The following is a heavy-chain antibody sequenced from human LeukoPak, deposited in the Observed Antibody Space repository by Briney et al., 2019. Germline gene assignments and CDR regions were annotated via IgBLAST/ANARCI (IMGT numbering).Heavy chain of an antibody. J-gene: IGHJ4*02. D-gene: IGHD1-26*01. CDR2: ISGSGGST. Sequence: GSPRLSCAASGFTFSSYAMSWVCQAPGKGLEWGSAISGSGGSTYYAYTVKGRCSISRDNSKNTLYQQMNSLRAEDTAVYYCAKDLAGSGSYSFDYWGQRNPGSASS. CDR3: AKDLAGSGSYSFDY. CDR1: GFTFSSYA. V-gene: IGHV3-23*01.